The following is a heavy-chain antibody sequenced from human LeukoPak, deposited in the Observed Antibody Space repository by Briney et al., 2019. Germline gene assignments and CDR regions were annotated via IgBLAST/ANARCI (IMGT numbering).Heavy chain of an antibody. J-gene: IGHJ4*02. D-gene: IGHD3-22*01. CDR1: GGSISSYY. V-gene: IGHV4-59*01. Sequence: PSETLSLTCTVSGGSISSYYWSWIRQPPGKGLEWIGYIYYSGSTNYNPSLKSRVAISVDTPKNQFSLRLTSVTAADTAVYYCARAAAWRLLNYFDYWGQGTLVTVSS. CDR2: IYYSGST. CDR3: ARAAAWRLLNYFDY.